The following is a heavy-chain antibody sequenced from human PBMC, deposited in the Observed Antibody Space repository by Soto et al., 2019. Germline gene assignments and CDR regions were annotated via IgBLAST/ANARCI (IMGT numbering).Heavy chain of an antibody. CDR1: GFTFSDYY. CDR2: ISSSGSTI. J-gene: IGHJ4*02. CDR3: ARVERGITIFGVVIPPFDY. D-gene: IGHD3-3*01. V-gene: IGHV3-11*01. Sequence: GGSLRLSCAASGFTFSDYYMSWIRQAPGKGLDWVSYISSSGSTIYYVDSVKGRFTISRDNAKNSLYLQMNSLRAEDTAVYYCARVERGITIFGVVIPPFDYWGQGTLVTVSS.